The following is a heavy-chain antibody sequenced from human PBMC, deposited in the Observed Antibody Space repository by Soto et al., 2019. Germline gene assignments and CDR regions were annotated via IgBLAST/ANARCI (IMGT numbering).Heavy chain of an antibody. D-gene: IGHD2-15*01. J-gene: IGHJ3*02. CDR2: IWFDGSDK. CDR3: ARLYCSDYSRYSVGAFDI. V-gene: IGHV3-33*01. CDR1: GFTFSSYG. Sequence: GGSLRLSCAASGFTFSSYGMHWVRQAPGKGLEWVALIWFDGSDKYYTESVKGRFTISRDNSKSTLYLQMNSLRAEDTAVYYCARLYCSDYSRYSVGAFDIRGQGTMVTVSS.